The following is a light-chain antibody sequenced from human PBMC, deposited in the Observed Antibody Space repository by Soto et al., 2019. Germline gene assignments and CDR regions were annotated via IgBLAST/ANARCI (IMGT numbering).Light chain of an antibody. CDR2: AAS. CDR1: QSISIY. J-gene: IGKJ1*01. V-gene: IGKV1-39*01. CDR3: LQDYTYPWT. Sequence: DIQMTQSPSSLSASVGDRVTITCRASQSISIYLNWYQQKPGKAPNLLIYAASNLQSGVPSRFSGSGSGTDFTLTISSLQPEDFATYYCLQDYTYPWTFGQGTKVEVK.